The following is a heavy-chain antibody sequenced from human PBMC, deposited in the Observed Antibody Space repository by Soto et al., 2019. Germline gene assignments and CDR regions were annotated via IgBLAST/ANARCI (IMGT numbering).Heavy chain of an antibody. CDR1: GGLFSSYP. CDR3: ARGGRGYTWFNEF. J-gene: IGHJ4*02. V-gene: IGHV1-69*01. CDR2: IIPVFQTA. Sequence: QEQLVQSGAEVKKPGSSVKVSCKASGGLFSSYPISWVRQVPGQGLEWMGGIIPVFQTAYYTQRFQGRVTITADESTNTAYMELSSLRSEDTAIDYCARGGRGYTWFNEFWGQGTLVTVSS. D-gene: IGHD3-22*01.